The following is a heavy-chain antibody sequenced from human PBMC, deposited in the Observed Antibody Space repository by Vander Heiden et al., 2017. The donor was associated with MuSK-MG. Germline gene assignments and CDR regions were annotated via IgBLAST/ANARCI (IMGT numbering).Heavy chain of an antibody. Sequence: QVQLVESGGGVVQPGRSLRLSCAASGFTFSSYGMHWVRQAPGKGLEWVAVISYDGSNKYYADSVKGRFTISRDNSKNTLYLQMNSLRAEDTAVYYCAKAQSPMEWEISERSYYYYYYMDVWGKGTTVTVSS. CDR3: AKAQSPMEWEISERSYYYYYYMDV. CDR1: GFTFSSYG. CDR2: ISYDGSNK. D-gene: IGHD3-16*02. J-gene: IGHJ6*03. V-gene: IGHV3-30*18.